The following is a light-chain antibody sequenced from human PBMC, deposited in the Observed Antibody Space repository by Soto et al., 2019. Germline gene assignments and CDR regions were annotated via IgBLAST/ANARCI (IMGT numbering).Light chain of an antibody. CDR3: SSYTSSNTFMI. Sequence: QSVLTQPASVSGSPGQSITISCTGTSSDIGGYNYVSWYQQHPGNAPKVIIYEVSNRPPGVSYRFSGSKSANMASLTISGLQAEDEADYYCSSYTSSNTFMIFGGGTKLTVL. V-gene: IGLV2-14*01. CDR2: EVS. CDR1: SSDIGGYNY. J-gene: IGLJ2*01.